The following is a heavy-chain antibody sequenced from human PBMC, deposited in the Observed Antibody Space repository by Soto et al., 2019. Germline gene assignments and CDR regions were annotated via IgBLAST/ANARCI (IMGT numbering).Heavy chain of an antibody. CDR3: ANRGRQYNWFDP. J-gene: IGHJ5*02. Sequence: ILSCAASGFTFSSYAMSWVRQAPGKGLEWVSAISGSGGSTYYADSVKGRFTISRDNSKNTLYLQMNSLRAEDTAVYYCANRGRQYNWFDPWGQGTLGTVSS. V-gene: IGHV3-23*01. CDR1: GFTFSSYA. D-gene: IGHD3-10*01. CDR2: ISGSGGST.